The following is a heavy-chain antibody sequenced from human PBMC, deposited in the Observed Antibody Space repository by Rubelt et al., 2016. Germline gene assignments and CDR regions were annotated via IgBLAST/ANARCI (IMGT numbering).Heavy chain of an antibody. J-gene: IGHJ1*01. CDR2: IVYSGDAQ. D-gene: IGHD3-3*01. Sequence: EVQLVESGGGQVQPGGSLKLSCEGSGFTFSSHWMHWVRQVPGKGLVWVSTIVYSGDAQYYADSVKGRFTISRDNARNSLFLQMNSLKVDDTAIYDWARDASEWSRDSGGQGTLVTVSS. CDR1: GFTFSSHW. V-gene: IGHV3-21*01. CDR3: ARDASEWSRDS.